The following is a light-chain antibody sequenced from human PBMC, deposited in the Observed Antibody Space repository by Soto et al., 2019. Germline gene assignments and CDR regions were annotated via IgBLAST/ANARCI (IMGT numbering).Light chain of an antibody. J-gene: IGKJ1*01. V-gene: IGKV2-28*01. Sequence: DIVMTQSPLSLPVTPGEPASISCRSSQSLLHSNGYNYLDWYQXKPGQAXXLXIYGASTRATGIPARFSGSGSGTDFTLTISRLEPEDFAVYYCQQYGSSPPVTFGQGTKVDIK. CDR2: GAS. CDR3: QQYGSSPPVT. CDR1: QSLLHSNGYNY.